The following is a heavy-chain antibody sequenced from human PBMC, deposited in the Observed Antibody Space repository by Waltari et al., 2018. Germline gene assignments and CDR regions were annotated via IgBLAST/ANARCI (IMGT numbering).Heavy chain of an antibody. V-gene: IGHV3-11*01. D-gene: IGHD6-19*01. CDR2: ISSSGSTI. J-gene: IGHJ4*02. CDR1: GFTFRDYS. Sequence: QVQLVESRGGLAKLGGSLRLSRAASGFTFRDYSMSWIRQAPGKGLEWVSYISSSGSTIYYADSVKGRFTISRDNAKNSLYLQMNSLRAEDTAVYYCARMYSSGWYSVIDYWGQGTLVTVSS. CDR3: ARMYSSGWYSVIDY.